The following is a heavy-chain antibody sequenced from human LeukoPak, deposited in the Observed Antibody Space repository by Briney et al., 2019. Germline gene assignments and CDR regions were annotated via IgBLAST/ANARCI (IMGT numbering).Heavy chain of an antibody. V-gene: IGHV3-9*01. CDR3: AKGYYYDSSGCFDY. CDR2: ISWNSGSI. D-gene: IGHD3-22*01. Sequence: GGSLRLSCAASGFTVSSNYMSWVRQAPGKGLEWVSGISWNSGSIGYADSVKGRFTISRDNAKNSLYLQMNSLRAEDTALYYCAKGYYYDSSGCFDYWGQGTLVTVSS. J-gene: IGHJ4*02. CDR1: GFTVSSNY.